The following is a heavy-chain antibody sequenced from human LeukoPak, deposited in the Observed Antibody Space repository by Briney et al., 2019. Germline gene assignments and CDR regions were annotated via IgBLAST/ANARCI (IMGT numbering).Heavy chain of an antibody. CDR3: AREMEPGTTVTLDLDY. CDR1: GGTFSSYA. D-gene: IGHD4-17*01. CDR2: IIPIFGTA. J-gene: IGHJ4*02. Sequence: GASVKVSCKASGGTFSSYAISWVRQAPGQGLEWMGGIIPIFGTANYAQKFQGRVTITADESTSTAYMELSSLRSEDTAVYYCAREMEPGTTVTLDLDYWGQGTLVTVSS. V-gene: IGHV1-69*13.